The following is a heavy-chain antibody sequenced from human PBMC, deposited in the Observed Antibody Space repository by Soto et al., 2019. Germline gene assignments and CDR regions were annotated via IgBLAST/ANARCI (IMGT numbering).Heavy chain of an antibody. D-gene: IGHD6-13*01. CDR2: IKQDGSEK. V-gene: IGHV3-7*03. CDR1: GFTFSSYW. CDR3: ARDKGAAAGTVDY. J-gene: IGHJ4*02. Sequence: GGSLRLSCAASGFTFSSYWMSWVRQAPGKGLEWVANIKQDGSEKYYVDSVKGRFTISRDNAKNSLYLQMNSLRAEDAAVYYCARDKGAAAGTVDYWGQGTLVTVSS.